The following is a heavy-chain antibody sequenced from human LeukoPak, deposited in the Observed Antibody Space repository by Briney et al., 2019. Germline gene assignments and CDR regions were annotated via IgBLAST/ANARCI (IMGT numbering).Heavy chain of an antibody. V-gene: IGHV4-34*01. CDR2: INHSGST. CDR3: ARGPPVGYCSSTSCRDPKRSAFDI. Sequence: GSLRLSCAASGFTFSSYSMNWVRQPPGKGLEWIGEINHSGSTNYNPSLKSRVTISVDTSKNQFSLKLSSVTAADTAVYYCARGPPVGYCSSTSCRDPKRSAFDIWGQGTMVTVSS. CDR1: GFTFSSYS. D-gene: IGHD2-2*01. J-gene: IGHJ3*02.